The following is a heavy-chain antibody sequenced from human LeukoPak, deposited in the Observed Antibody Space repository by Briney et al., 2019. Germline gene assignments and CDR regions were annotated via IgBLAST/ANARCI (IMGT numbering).Heavy chain of an antibody. V-gene: IGHV3-66*01. CDR3: AREIGRGRISPYFDY. CDR1: GFTVSSNY. CDR2: LYSDGST. J-gene: IGHJ4*02. D-gene: IGHD3-10*01. Sequence: GGSLRLSCAAPGFTVSSNYMSWVRQTPGKGLEWVSVLYSDGSTNYADSVKGRFITSRDNSKNTLYLQMNSLRVEDTAVYYCAREIGRGRISPYFDYWGQGTLVTVSS.